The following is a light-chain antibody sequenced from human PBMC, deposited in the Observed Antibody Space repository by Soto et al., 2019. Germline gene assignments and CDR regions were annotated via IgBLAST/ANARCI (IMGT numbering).Light chain of an antibody. J-gene: IGKJ1*01. Sequence: AIRMTQSPSSLSASTGDRVTITCRASQGISSYLAWYQQKPGKAPKLLIYAASTLQSGVPSRFSGSGSGTDFILTISCLQSEDFATYYCQQYYSYPGTFGQGTKVEIK. CDR3: QQYYSYPGT. CDR1: QGISSY. CDR2: AAS. V-gene: IGKV1-8*01.